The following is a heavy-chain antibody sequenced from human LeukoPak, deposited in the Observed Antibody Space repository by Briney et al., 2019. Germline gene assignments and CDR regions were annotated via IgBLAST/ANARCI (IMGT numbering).Heavy chain of an antibody. CDR2: ISYDGSNK. V-gene: IGHV3-30-3*01. CDR1: GFTFSSYA. J-gene: IGHJ4*02. Sequence: PGGSLRLSCAASGFTFSSYAMHWVRQAPGKGLEWVAVISYDGSNKYYADSVKGRFTISRDNSKNTLYLQMNSLRAEDTAVYYCASNLRDFGYWGQGTLVTVSS. CDR3: ASNLRDFGY. D-gene: IGHD4-17*01.